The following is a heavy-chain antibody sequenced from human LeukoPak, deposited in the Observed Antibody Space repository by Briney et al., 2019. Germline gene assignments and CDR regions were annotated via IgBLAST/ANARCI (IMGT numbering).Heavy chain of an antibody. Sequence: GGSLRLSCAASGFTFNSYAMSWVRQAPGKGLEWVSALSGSGDRTFYVDSVKGRFTISRDNAKNSLYLQMNSLRAEDTAIYYCARDPYSGSYGDSYYYYMDVWGKGTTVTISS. CDR2: LSGSGDRT. J-gene: IGHJ6*03. CDR1: GFTFNSYA. V-gene: IGHV3-23*01. D-gene: IGHD1-26*01. CDR3: ARDPYSGSYGDSYYYYMDV.